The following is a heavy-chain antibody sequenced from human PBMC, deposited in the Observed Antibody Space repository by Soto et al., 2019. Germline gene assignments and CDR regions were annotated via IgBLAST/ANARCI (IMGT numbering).Heavy chain of an antibody. D-gene: IGHD3-9*01. CDR1: GGSISSSSYY. Sequence: QLQLQESGPGLVKPSEALSLPCSVSGGSISSSSYYWGWIRQPPGKGLGWIGSIYYSGSTYYNPSLKSRVTISIDKSKNQFSLKLSSLTAADTAVYYCARLEGLATISYYFDFWGQGTLVTVSS. CDR2: IYYSGST. CDR3: ARLEGLATISYYFDF. V-gene: IGHV4-39*01. J-gene: IGHJ4*02.